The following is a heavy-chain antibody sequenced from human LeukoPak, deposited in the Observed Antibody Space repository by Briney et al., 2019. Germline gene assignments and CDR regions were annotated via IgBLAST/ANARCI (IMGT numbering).Heavy chain of an antibody. CDR1: GFTFSSYG. D-gene: IGHD3-22*01. J-gene: IGHJ4*02. CDR2: ISSSSSYI. Sequence: GGSLRLSCAVSGFTFSSYGMSWVRQAPGKGLEWVSSISSSSSYIYYADSVKGRFTIPRDNAKNSLYLQMNSLRAEDTAVYYCARVSTYYYDSSGYFDYWGQGTLVTVSS. V-gene: IGHV3-21*01. CDR3: ARVSTYYYDSSGYFDY.